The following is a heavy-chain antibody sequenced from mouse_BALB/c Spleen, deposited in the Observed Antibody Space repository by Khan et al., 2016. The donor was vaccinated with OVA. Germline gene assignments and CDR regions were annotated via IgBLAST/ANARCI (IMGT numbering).Heavy chain of an antibody. D-gene: IGHD1-1*01. V-gene: IGHV5-6*01. CDR2: ISTGGHYT. CDR1: EFTFSTFG. J-gene: IGHJ3*01. CDR3: ARLAYYYDSEGFAY. Sequence: EVELVESGGALVEPGGSLNPSCPAFEFTFSTFGISWVRQTPNKRLEWVAPISTGGHYTYYPDSVRGRFTISRDNAKNTLYLQMTSLKSEETAMFYCARLAYYYDSEGFAYWGQGTLVTVSA.